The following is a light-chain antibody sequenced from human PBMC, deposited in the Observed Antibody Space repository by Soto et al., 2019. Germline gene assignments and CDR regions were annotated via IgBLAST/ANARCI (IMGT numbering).Light chain of an antibody. Sequence: QPVLSQPPSASGTPGQRVTISCSGSKSNIGSNTVNWFQQLPGTAPKLLIYNDNQRPSGVPDRFSGSKSGASASLAISGLQSEDEGDYYCAAWNNGLSGSFVFGTGTKLTVL. CDR1: KSNIGSNT. CDR3: AAWNNGLSGSFV. V-gene: IGLV1-44*01. J-gene: IGLJ1*01. CDR2: NDN.